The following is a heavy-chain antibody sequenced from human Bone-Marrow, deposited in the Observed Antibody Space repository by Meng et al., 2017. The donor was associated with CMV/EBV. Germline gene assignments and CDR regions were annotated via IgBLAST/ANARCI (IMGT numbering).Heavy chain of an antibody. CDR1: GYTFTGYY. D-gene: IGHD3-3*01. CDR2: INPNSGGT. J-gene: IGHJ6*02. Sequence: ASVKVSCKASGYTFTGYYMHWVRQAPGQGLEWMGWINPNSGGTNYAQKFQGRVTMTRDTSISTAYMELSSLRSEDTAVYHCARERILENYYYGMDVWGQGTTVTVSS. CDR3: ARERILENYYYGMDV. V-gene: IGHV1-2*02.